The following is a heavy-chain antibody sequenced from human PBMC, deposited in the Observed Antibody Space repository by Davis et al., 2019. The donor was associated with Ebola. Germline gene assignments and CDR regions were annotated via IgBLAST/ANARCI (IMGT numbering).Heavy chain of an antibody. V-gene: IGHV3-9*01. CDR2: ISWNSGSI. D-gene: IGHD1-26*01. J-gene: IGHJ1*01. CDR1: GFTFDDYA. Sequence: SLKISCAASGFTFDDYAMHWVRQAPGKGLEWVSGISWNSGSIGYADSVKGRFTISRDNAKNSLYLQMNSLRAEDTAVYYCAKGGHYEDFQHWGQGTLVTVSS. CDR3: AKGGHYEDFQH.